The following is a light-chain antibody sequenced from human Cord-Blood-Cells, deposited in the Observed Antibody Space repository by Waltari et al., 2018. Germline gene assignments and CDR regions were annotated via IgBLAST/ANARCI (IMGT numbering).Light chain of an antibody. CDR3: SSYTSSSTLVV. J-gene: IGLJ2*01. V-gene: IGLV2-14*01. Sequence: QSALTQPASVSGSPGQSITISCTGTSSDVGGYNYGSWYKQHPGKAPKLLIYDVSNRPSGVSNRCSGSKSGNTASLTISGLQAEDEAEYDCSSYTSSSTLVVFGGGTKLTVL. CDR2: DVS. CDR1: SSDVGGYNY.